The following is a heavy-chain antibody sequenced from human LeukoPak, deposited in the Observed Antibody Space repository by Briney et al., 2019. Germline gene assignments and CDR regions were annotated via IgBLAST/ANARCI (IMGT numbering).Heavy chain of an antibody. J-gene: IGHJ4*02. CDR1: GFTFSSYD. CDR2: IGTAGDT. CDR3: ARGGYSSGGYYFDY. D-gene: IGHD6-19*01. V-gene: IGHV3-13*04. Sequence: PGGSLRLSCAASGFTFSSYDMHWVRQTTGKGREWVSAIGTAGDTYYPGSGKGRFTISRENAKNSLYLQMNSLRAGDTAVYYCARGGYSSGGYYFDYWGQGTLVTVSS.